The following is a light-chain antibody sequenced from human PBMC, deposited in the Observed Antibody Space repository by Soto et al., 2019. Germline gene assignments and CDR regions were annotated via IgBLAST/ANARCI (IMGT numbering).Light chain of an antibody. CDR3: CSYAGSYTWV. V-gene: IGLV2-11*01. CDR2: DVS. Sequence: QSALTQPRSVSGSPGQSVTISCTGTSSDVGGYNYVSWYQQHPGKAPKLMIYDVSKRPSGVPDRFSGSKSGNTASLTISGRQAEDEAEYYCCSYAGSYTWVFGGGTKVTFL. J-gene: IGLJ2*01. CDR1: SSDVGGYNY.